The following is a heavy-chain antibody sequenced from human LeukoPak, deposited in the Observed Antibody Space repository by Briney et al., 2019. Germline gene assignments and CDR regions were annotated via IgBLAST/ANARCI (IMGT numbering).Heavy chain of an antibody. CDR1: GYTFTGYY. CDR2: INPNSGGT. D-gene: IGHD3-3*01. Sequence: GASVKVSCKASGYTFTGYYMHWVRQAPGQGLEWMGWINPNSGGTNYAQKFQGRVTMTRDTSISTAYMELSRLRSDDTAVYYCARDIGEAYDFFTLPLYYMDVWGKGTTVTVSS. J-gene: IGHJ6*03. CDR3: ARDIGEAYDFFTLPLYYMDV. V-gene: IGHV1-2*02.